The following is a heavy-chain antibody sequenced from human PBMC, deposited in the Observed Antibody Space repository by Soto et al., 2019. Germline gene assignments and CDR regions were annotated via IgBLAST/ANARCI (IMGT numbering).Heavy chain of an antibody. Sequence: GGSLRLSCAASGFTVSSSHMNWVRQAPGKGLEWVSVIYNVGTTYYADSVRGRFTISRDNSKNTLYLQMNSLRAEDTAVYYCAKGYRSGGSCYSVWFDPWGQGTLVTVS. CDR3: AKGYRSGGSCYSVWFDP. J-gene: IGHJ5*02. D-gene: IGHD2-15*01. V-gene: IGHV3-66*01. CDR1: GFTVSSSH. CDR2: IYNVGTT.